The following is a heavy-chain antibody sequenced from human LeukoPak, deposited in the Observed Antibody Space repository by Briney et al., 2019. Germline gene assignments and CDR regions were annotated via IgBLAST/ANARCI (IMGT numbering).Heavy chain of an antibody. D-gene: IGHD2-2*01. V-gene: IGHV3-23*01. CDR2: ISGSGGST. CDR1: GFTFSSYA. Sequence: PGGSLRLSCAASGFTFSSYAMSWVRQAPGKGLEWVSAISGSGGSTYYADSVKGRFTISRDNSKNTLYLQMNSLRAEVTAVYYCATPQLGYCSSTSCRSIDYWGQGTLVTVSS. CDR3: ATPQLGYCSSTSCRSIDY. J-gene: IGHJ4*02.